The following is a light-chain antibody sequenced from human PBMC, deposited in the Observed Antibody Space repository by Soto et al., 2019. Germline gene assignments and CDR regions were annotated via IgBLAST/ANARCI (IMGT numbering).Light chain of an antibody. V-gene: IGKV1-5*01. CDR2: DAS. CDR3: QQYNTY. CDR1: QSINTW. J-gene: IGKJ2*01. Sequence: DIPMTQSPSTLSASVGARVTITCRASQSINTWLAWYQQKPGKAPKVLIYDASSLKSGVPSRFSGSGSGTEFTLTISSLQTDEVATYYSQQYNTYFGQGTKLEIK.